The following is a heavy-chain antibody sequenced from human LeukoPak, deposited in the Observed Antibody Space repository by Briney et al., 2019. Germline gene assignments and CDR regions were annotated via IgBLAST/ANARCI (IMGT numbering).Heavy chain of an antibody. CDR2: ISYDGTNK. J-gene: IGHJ3*02. CDR1: GFTFSNYA. V-gene: IGHV3-30-3*01. Sequence: GGSLRLSCAASGFTFSNYAMHWVRQAPGKGLEWVAVISYDGTNKYYADSVKGRFTISRDNSKNTMYLQMNSLRAEDTAMYYCARAPMSYDSSGFGGAFNIWGQGTMVTVSS. CDR3: ARAPMSYDSSGFGGAFNI. D-gene: IGHD3-22*01.